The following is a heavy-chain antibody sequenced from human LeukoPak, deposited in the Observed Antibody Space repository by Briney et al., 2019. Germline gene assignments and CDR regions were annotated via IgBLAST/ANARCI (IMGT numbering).Heavy chain of an antibody. J-gene: IGHJ5*02. D-gene: IGHD6-13*01. CDR1: GFDLTTYA. Sequence: GGSLRLSCAASGFDLTTYAMTWVRQAPAKGLEWVSSIRIGGGGTYYADSVKGRFTISRDNSENTLHLQMNNLRVEDTARYFCARCMVLSQGWCNWFDPWGQRTLVTVSS. CDR3: ARCMVLSQGWCNWFDP. CDR2: IRIGGGGT. V-gene: IGHV3-23*01.